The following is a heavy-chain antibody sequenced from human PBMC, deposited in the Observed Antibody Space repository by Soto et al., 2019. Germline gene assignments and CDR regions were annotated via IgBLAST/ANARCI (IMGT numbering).Heavy chain of an antibody. J-gene: IGHJ5*02. CDR3: ARGASP. CDR2: MNPNTGNT. V-gene: IGHV1-8*01. Sequence: AAVEVSCKASGYTLTSYDINWVRQATGQGLEWMGWMNPNTGNTGYAQKFQGRITLTRSTSISTAYSELSSLNSDDSAVYYCARGASPWGQGTLVTVSS. CDR1: GYTLTSYD.